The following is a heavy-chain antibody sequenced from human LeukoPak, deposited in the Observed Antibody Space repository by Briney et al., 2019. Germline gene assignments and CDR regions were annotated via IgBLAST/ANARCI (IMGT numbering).Heavy chain of an antibody. CDR1: GFSFSGYW. CDR2: ISGSGGST. CDR3: AKYDRVVDFTTRPFDY. V-gene: IGHV3-23*01. D-gene: IGHD1-14*01. J-gene: IGHJ4*02. Sequence: PGGSLRLSCTTSGFSFSGYWMHWVRQAPGKGLEWVSAISGSGGSTYYADSVKGRFTISRDNSKNTLYLQMNSLRAEDTAVYYCAKYDRVVDFTTRPFDYWGQGTLVTVSS.